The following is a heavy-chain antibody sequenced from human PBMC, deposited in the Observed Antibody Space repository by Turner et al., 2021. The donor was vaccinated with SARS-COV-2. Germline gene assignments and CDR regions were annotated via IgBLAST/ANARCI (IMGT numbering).Heavy chain of an antibody. V-gene: IGHV3-53*01. CDR2: IDSGGST. Sequence: EVQLVESVGGLIQPGGSLRLSCAASGFTVSSNYMSWVRQAPGKGLEWVSVIDSGGSTYYADSVKGRFTISRDNSKNTLYLQMNSLRAEDTAVYYCARGHVPAASNFYYYYYYGMDVWGQGTTVTVSS. CDR3: ARGHVPAASNFYYYYYYGMDV. D-gene: IGHD2-2*01. J-gene: IGHJ6*02. CDR1: GFTVSSNY.